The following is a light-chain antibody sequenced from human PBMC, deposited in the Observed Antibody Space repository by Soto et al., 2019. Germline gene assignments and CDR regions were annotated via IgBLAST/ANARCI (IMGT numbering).Light chain of an antibody. CDR2: SNS. CDR1: SSNIGSNI. Sequence: QSVLTQTPSASGTPGQRVTISCSGSSSNIGSNIVNLYQHLPGTAPKLLIYSNSQRPSGVPDRFSASKSCSSASLASSGLQYEGEADYYCVAWDERLNSYVCGTGPQVTV. J-gene: IGLJ1*01. V-gene: IGLV1-44*01. CDR3: VAWDERLNSYV.